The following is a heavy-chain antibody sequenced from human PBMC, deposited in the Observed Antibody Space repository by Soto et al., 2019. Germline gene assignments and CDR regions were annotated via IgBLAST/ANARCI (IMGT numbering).Heavy chain of an antibody. Sequence: EVHLLESGGDLVQPGGSLRLSCAASGFTFSTYSMTWVRLAPGKGLEWVSTINNVGINTYYAASVKGRFTISRDNSKSTLSLQMNSLRGEDTATYYCTKGNDRYYYDFWGQGTLVTVSS. CDR1: GFTFSTYS. CDR2: INNVGINT. V-gene: IGHV3-23*01. J-gene: IGHJ4*02. CDR3: TKGNDRYYYDF.